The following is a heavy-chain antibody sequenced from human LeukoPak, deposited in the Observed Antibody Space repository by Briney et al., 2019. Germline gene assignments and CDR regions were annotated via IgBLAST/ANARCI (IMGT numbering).Heavy chain of an antibody. V-gene: IGHV1-2*02. CDR2: INPNSGGT. J-gene: IGHJ4*01. D-gene: IGHD6-13*01. CDR1: GYSLSGYY. CDR3: ARGGVRTAASSLGY. Sequence: GASVKVSCKASGYSLSGYYMHWVRQAPGQGLEWMGWINPNSGGTNFAQKFRGRVTMTRDTSITTAYMELTRLKSDDTAVYYCARGGVRTAASSLGYWGQGTLVTVSS.